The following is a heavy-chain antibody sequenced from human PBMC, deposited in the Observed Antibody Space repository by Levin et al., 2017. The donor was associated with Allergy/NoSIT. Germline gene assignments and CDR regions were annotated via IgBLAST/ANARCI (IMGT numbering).Heavy chain of an antibody. V-gene: IGHV3-23*01. J-gene: IGHJ4*02. CDR1: GFTFRNYA. Sequence: PGGSLRLSCAASGFTFRNYAMSWVRQVPGKGLEWVSVINNSGDDTYYAESVKGRFTISRDNSKNTLYLQMNSLRAEDTAVYYCAKWASYGSGNWPRGVDYWGQGTLVTVSS. CDR2: INNSGDDT. CDR3: AKWASYGSGNWPRGVDY. D-gene: IGHD3-10*01.